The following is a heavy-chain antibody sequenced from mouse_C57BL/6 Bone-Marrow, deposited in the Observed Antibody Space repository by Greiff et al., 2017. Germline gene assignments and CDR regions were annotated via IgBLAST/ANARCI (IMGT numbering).Heavy chain of an antibody. CDR3: AGGGGSYLGYFDV. J-gene: IGHJ1*01. Sequence: QVQLQQPGAELVRPGSSVKLSCKASGYTFTSYWMHWVKQRPIQGLEWIGNIDPSDSETHYNQKFKDKATLTVDKSSSTAYMQLSSLTSDDSAVDFCAGGGGSYLGYFDVWGSGHAVTVSS. CDR1: GYTFTSYW. D-gene: IGHD2-12*01. CDR2: IDPSDSET. V-gene: IGHV1-52*01.